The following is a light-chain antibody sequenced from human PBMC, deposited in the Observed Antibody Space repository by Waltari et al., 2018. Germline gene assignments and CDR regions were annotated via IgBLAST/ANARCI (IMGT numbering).Light chain of an antibody. CDR3: CSYAGNYIHVL. Sequence: QSALTQPASVSGSPGQSITISCTGTSSDVGGYNSVSWYQHHPGKAPKVIIYDVSQLPSGVSNRVAGSKSGNTASLTISGLQPEDEADYFCCSYAGNYIHVLFGGGTKLTVL. CDR1: SSDVGGYNS. CDR2: DVS. V-gene: IGLV2-23*02. J-gene: IGLJ2*01.